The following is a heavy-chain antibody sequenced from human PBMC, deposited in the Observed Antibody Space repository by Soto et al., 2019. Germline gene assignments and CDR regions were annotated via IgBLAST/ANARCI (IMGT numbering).Heavy chain of an antibody. CDR1: GFTFSSYS. Sequence: GSLRRPGTAPGFTFSSYSMNWVRQAPGKGLEWVSSISSSSSYIYYADSVKGRFTISRDNAKNSLYLQMNSLRAEDTDVYYCARDPGYSSSWYLDYYHYYGMDVWGQGTKVTVSS. J-gene: IGHJ6*02. CDR3: ARDPGYSSSWYLDYYHYYGMDV. D-gene: IGHD6-13*01. CDR2: ISSSSSYI. V-gene: IGHV3-21*01.